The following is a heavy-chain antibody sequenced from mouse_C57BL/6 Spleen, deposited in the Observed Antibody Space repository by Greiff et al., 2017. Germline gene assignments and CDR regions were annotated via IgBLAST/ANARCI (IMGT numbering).Heavy chain of an antibody. CDR3: AREDSSGLFAY. V-gene: IGHV1-53*01. J-gene: IGHJ3*01. Sequence: QVQLQQPGTELVKPGASVKLSCKASGYTFTSYWMNWVKQRPGQGLEWIGNINPSNGGTTYNEKFKSKATLTVDKTSSTAYMQLSSLTSEDSAVYYCAREDSSGLFAYWGQGTLVTVSA. CDR2: INPSNGGT. CDR1: GYTFTSYW. D-gene: IGHD3-2*02.